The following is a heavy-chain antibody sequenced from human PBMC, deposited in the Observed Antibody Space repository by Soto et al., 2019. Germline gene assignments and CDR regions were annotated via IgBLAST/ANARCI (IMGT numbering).Heavy chain of an antibody. CDR2: IYYSGST. J-gene: IGHJ4*02. CDR3: ARVTGTTYSYFDY. CDR1: GGSISSYY. V-gene: IGHV4-59*01. D-gene: IGHD1-1*01. Sequence: SETLSLTCTVSGGSISSYYWSWIRQPPGKGLEWIGYIYYSGSTNYNPSLKSRVTISVDTSKNQFSLKLSSVTAADTAVYYCARVTGTTYSYFDYWGQGTLVTVSS.